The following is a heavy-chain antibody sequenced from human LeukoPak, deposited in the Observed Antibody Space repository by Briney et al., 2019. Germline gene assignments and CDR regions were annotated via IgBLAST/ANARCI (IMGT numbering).Heavy chain of an antibody. CDR1: GFAFSSYW. V-gene: IGHV3-7*01. Sequence: GGSLRLSCAASGFAFSSYWMTWVRQAPGRGLEWVANIKPDGSGKNYVDSVKGRFTISRDNAKNSLYLQMKGLRVEDTAVYYCSSQPAVLDLDCWGQGSLVTVSS. D-gene: IGHD6-19*01. CDR3: SSQPAVLDLDC. J-gene: IGHJ4*02. CDR2: IKPDGSGK.